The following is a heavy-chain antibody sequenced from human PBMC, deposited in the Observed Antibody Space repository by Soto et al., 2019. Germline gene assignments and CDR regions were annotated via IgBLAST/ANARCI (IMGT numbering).Heavy chain of an antibody. CDR3: ARAYSGYDSQYSSSWRLGY. Sequence: QVQLVESGGGVVQPGRSLRLSCAASGFTFSSYAMHWVRQAPGKGLEWVAVISYDGSNKYYADSVKGRFTISRNNSKNTLYLQMNSLRAEDTAVYYGARAYSGYDSQYSSSWRLGYSGQGTLVTVSS. CDR1: GFTFSSYA. CDR2: ISYDGSNK. D-gene: IGHD6-13*01. V-gene: IGHV3-30-3*01. J-gene: IGHJ4*02.